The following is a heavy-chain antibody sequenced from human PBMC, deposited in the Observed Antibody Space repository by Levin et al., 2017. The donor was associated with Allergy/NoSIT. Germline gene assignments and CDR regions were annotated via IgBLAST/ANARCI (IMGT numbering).Heavy chain of an antibody. CDR2: ISYGGSSD. D-gene: IGHD2-15*01. Sequence: SGGSLRLSCAASGFTFRSYGMHWVRQAPGKGLEWVTSISYGGSSDYYADSVKGRFSISRDNSENTLYLQMSSLRPEDTAVYYCATDRCSGGACSPDYWGQGTLVTVSS. CDR1: GFTFRSYG. V-gene: IGHV3-30*03. CDR3: ATDRCSGGACSPDY. J-gene: IGHJ4*02.